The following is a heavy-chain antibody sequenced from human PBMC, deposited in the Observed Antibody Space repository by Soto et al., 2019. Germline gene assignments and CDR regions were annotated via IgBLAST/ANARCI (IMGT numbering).Heavy chain of an antibody. V-gene: IGHV3-30*18. J-gene: IGHJ4*02. D-gene: IGHD6-19*01. CDR3: AKDTTSGWYDSDIDY. Sequence: GGSLRLSCAASGFTFSSYAMHWVRQAPGKWLEWVAVISYDGSNKYYADSVKGRFTISRDNSKNTLYLQMNSLRAEDTAVYYCAKDTTSGWYDSDIDYWGQGTLVTVSS. CDR1: GFTFSSYA. CDR2: ISYDGSNK.